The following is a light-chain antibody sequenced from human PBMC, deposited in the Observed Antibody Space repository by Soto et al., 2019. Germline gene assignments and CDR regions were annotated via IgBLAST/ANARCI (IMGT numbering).Light chain of an antibody. Sequence: QSALTQPRSVSGSPGQSVTISCTGTSSDVGDYNYVSWYQQHPGKAPKLVIYDVSKRPSGVTDRFSGSKSGNTASLTISGRQPADEADYYCCRFEGSYTILVFGGGTKVTVL. CDR3: CRFEGSYTILV. CDR1: SSDVGDYNY. CDR2: DVS. J-gene: IGLJ3*02. V-gene: IGLV2-11*01.